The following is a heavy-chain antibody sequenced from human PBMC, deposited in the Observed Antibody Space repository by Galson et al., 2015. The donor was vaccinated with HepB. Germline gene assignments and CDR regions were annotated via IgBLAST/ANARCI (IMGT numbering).Heavy chain of an antibody. CDR3: ARDGALECSGGSCYFDTLYWFDP. CDR2: ISAYNGNT. V-gene: IGHV1-18*04. Sequence: SVKVSCKASGYTFTSYGISWVRQAPGQGLEWMGWISAYNGNTNYAQKLQGRVTMTTDTSTSTAYMELRSLRSDDTAVYYCARDGALECSGGSCYFDTLYWFDPWGQGTLVTVSS. D-gene: IGHD2-15*01. CDR1: GYTFTSYG. J-gene: IGHJ5*02.